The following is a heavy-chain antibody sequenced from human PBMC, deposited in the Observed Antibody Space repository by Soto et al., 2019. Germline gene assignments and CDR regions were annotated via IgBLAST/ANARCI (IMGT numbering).Heavy chain of an antibody. CDR3: ARLPRYCSSTSCSMVYYYYMDV. D-gene: IGHD2-2*01. J-gene: IGHJ6*03. V-gene: IGHV5-51*01. CDR2: IYPGDSDT. CDR1: GYSFTSYW. Sequence: PGESLKISCNGSGYSFTSYWIGWVRQMPGKGLEWMGIIYPGDSDTRYSPSFQGQVTSSADKSISTAYLQWSSLKASDTAMYYCARLPRYCSSTSCSMVYYYYMDVWGKGTTVTVSS.